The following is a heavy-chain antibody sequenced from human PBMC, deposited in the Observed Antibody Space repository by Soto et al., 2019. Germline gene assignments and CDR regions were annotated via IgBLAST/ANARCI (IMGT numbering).Heavy chain of an antibody. J-gene: IGHJ5*02. CDR3: ARFVYGDYIPDNWFDP. Sequence: QLQLQESGPGLVKPSETLSLTCTVSGGSISSSSYYWGWIRQPPGKGLEWIGSIYYSGSTYYNPSLKGRVTISVDTSKNQFSLKLSSVTAAETAVYYCARFVYGDYIPDNWFDPWGQGTLVTVSS. D-gene: IGHD4-17*01. V-gene: IGHV4-39*01. CDR2: IYYSGST. CDR1: GGSISSSSYY.